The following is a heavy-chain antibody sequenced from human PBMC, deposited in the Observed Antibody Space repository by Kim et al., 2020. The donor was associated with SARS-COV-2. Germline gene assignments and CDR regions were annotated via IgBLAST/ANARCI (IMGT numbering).Heavy chain of an antibody. D-gene: IGHD3-10*01. J-gene: IGHJ4*02. Sequence: SETLSLTCTVYGGSISNYYWSWIRQPPGRGLEWIGYIYYSGSTNYNPSLKSRVTISVDTSKNQFSLKLNSVTAADTALYYCARVPRGYYNSASFDYWGQGTLVTVSS. CDR2: IYYSGST. V-gene: IGHV4-59*01. CDR3: ARVPRGYYNSASFDY. CDR1: GGSISNYY.